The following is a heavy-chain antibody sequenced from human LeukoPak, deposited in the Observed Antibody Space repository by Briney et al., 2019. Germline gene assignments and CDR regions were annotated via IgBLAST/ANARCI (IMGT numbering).Heavy chain of an antibody. CDR2: IYYSGST. CDR1: GDSIISSTHY. J-gene: IGHJ6*02. Sequence: PSETLSLTSTVFGDSIISSTHYWGWIRQPPGKGLEWIGSIYYSGSTHFNPSLQSRVTMSVDASKNQFSLKLSSVTAADTAGYYCARHWTGYYYYGMDVWGQGTTVTVSS. V-gene: IGHV4-39*01. D-gene: IGHD3/OR15-3a*01. CDR3: ARHWTGYYYYGMDV.